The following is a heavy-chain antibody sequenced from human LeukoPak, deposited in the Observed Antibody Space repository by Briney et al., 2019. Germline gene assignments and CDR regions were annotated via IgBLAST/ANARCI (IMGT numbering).Heavy chain of an antibody. J-gene: IGHJ4*02. CDR3: ARDPYGDYPDY. D-gene: IGHD4-17*01. Sequence: GGSLRLSCAASGFTFSSYAMSWVRQAPGKGLEWVANIKQDGSEKYYVDSVKGRFTISRDNAKNSLYLQMNSLRAEDTAVYYCARDPYGDYPDYWGQGTLVTVSS. CDR1: GFTFSSYA. CDR2: IKQDGSEK. V-gene: IGHV3-7*01.